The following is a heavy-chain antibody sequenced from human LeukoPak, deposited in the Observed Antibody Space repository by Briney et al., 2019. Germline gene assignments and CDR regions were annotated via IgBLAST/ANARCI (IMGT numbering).Heavy chain of an antibody. J-gene: IGHJ4*02. CDR2: IRSSDSTT. Sequence: VLLGGSLRLSCAASGFSFSRYGMKWVRQAPGKGLEWLSYIRSSDSTTYYADSVKGRFTISRDNAKNSLYRQMDSLRVEDTAVYYCAKRADSSAHSFDYWGQGTLVTVSS. CDR1: GFSFSRYG. D-gene: IGHD3-22*01. CDR3: AKRADSSAHSFDY. V-gene: IGHV3-48*03.